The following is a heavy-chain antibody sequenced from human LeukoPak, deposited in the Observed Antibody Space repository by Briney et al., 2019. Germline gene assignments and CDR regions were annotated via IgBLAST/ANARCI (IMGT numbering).Heavy chain of an antibody. D-gene: IGHD2-2*01. CDR3: AKGRSGVSSAAISY. V-gene: IGHV3-23*01. CDR2: ISGSGDTT. CDR1: GFTFSSYA. Sequence: GGSLRLSCAASGFTFSSYAMSWVRQAPGKGLEWVSTISGSGDTTYHADSVKGRCTISRDNSKNTLHLQMNSLRAEDTAVYSCAKGRSGVSSAAISYWGQGTLVTVSS. J-gene: IGHJ4*02.